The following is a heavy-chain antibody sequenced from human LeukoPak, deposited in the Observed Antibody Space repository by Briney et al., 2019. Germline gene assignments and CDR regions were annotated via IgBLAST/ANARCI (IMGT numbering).Heavy chain of an antibody. Sequence: ASVKVSCKASGYTFTSYGISWVRQAPGQGLEWMGWISAYNDNTNYAQKLQGRVTMTTDTSTSTAYMELRSLTSDDTAVYYCARDRGSYGYYYYYMDVWGKGTTVTVSS. CDR1: GYTFTSYG. J-gene: IGHJ6*03. V-gene: IGHV1-18*01. CDR3: ARDRGSYGYYYYYMDV. D-gene: IGHD5-18*01. CDR2: ISAYNDNT.